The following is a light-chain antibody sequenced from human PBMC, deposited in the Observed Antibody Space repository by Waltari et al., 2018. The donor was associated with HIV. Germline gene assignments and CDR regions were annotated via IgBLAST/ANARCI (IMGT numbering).Light chain of an antibody. CDR2: RNY. CDR3: AAWDDSLSGRGV. V-gene: IGLV1-47*01. Sequence: QSVLTQPPSASGTPGQRVTISCSGSSSNIGSKYVYWYQPLPGTAHKRLISRNYQRPSGVPDRFSGSKSGTSASLAISGLRSEDEADYYCAAWDDSLSGRGVFGGGTKLTVL. CDR1: SSNIGSKY. J-gene: IGLJ2*01.